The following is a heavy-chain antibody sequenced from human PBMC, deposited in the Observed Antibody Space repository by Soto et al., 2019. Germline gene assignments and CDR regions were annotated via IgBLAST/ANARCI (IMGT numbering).Heavy chain of an antibody. CDR3: ARYEYRSSLYRMAV. CDR1: GGSFSGYY. J-gene: IGHJ6*02. V-gene: IGHV4-34*01. Sequence: SETLSLTCAVYGGSFSGYYWSWIRQPPGKGLEWIGEINHSGSTNYNPSLKSRVTISVDTPKNQFSLKLSSVTAADTAVYYCARYEYRSSLYRMAVWGQGSTVTVS. D-gene: IGHD6-6*01. CDR2: INHSGST.